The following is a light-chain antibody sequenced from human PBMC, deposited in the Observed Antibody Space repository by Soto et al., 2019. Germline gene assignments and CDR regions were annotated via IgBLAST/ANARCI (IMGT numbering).Light chain of an antibody. CDR2: SSS. Sequence: EIVMTQSPATLSVSPGGRATLSCRASQSVGSSFAWYQQKPGQAPRLLFYSSSTRATDVPARFSGSGSGTDFTHTISSLQSEDFAVYYWQHYNEWPPGVTVGPAPKVDVK. CDR1: QSVGSS. V-gene: IGKV3-15*01. CDR3: QHYNEWPPGVT. J-gene: IGKJ3*01.